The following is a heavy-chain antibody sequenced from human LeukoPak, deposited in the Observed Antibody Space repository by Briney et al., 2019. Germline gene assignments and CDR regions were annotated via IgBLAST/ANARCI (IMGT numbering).Heavy chain of an antibody. J-gene: IGHJ4*02. CDR2: ISNSGSFT. CDR3: ARDLAYSRLDY. Sequence: PGGSLRLSCAASGFTFSDYYMSWIRQAPGKGLEWVSYISNSGSFTYYADSVKGRFTISRDNAENSLYLQMNSLRVEDTAFYYCARDLAYSRLDYWGQGMLVTVSS. D-gene: IGHD5-18*01. V-gene: IGHV3-11*06. CDR1: GFTFSDYY.